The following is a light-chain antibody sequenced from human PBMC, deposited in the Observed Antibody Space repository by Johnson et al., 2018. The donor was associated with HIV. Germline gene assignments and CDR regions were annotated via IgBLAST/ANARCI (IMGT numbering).Light chain of an antibody. CDR3: GTWDSSLTSYV. J-gene: IGLJ1*01. V-gene: IGLV1-51*01. CDR1: VSNIESYF. CDR2: DNN. Sequence: QFVLTQPPSVSAAPGQTVNISCSGNVSNIESYFVSWYQQLPGAAPTLLIYDNNKRPSGIPGRFSGSKSGPSATLGITGLQTGDEADYYCGTWDSSLTSYVFGAGTKVTVL.